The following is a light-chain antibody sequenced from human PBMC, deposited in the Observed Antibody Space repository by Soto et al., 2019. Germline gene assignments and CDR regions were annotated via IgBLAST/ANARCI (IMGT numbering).Light chain of an antibody. CDR1: QSVSSSY. V-gene: IGKV3-20*01. CDR2: GAS. Sequence: EIVLTQSPGTLSLSPGERATLSCRASQSVSSSYLAWYQQKPGQAPRPPIYGASSRATGIPDRFSGSGSGTDFTLTISRLEPEDFAVYYCQQYGSSPGTFGQGTKVEIK. J-gene: IGKJ1*01. CDR3: QQYGSSPGT.